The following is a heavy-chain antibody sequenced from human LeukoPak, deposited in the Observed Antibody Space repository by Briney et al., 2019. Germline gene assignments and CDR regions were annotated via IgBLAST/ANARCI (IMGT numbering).Heavy chain of an antibody. CDR2: IWYDGSNK. CDR3: AKGLAALPEYFDY. J-gene: IGHJ4*02. D-gene: IGHD6-13*01. CDR1: GFTFSSYG. Sequence: PGRSLRLSCAASGFTFSSYGMHWVRQAPGKGLEWVAVIWYDGSNKYYADSVKGRFTISRDNSKNTLYLQMNSLRAEDTAVYYCAKGLAALPEYFDYWGQGTLVTVSS. V-gene: IGHV3-33*06.